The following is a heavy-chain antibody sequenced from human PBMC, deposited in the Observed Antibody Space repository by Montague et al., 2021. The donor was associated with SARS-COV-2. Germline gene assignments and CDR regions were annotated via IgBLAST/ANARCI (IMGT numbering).Heavy chain of an antibody. CDR2: IDWDDDK. CDR1: GFSLSTSGMC. Sequence: PALVKPTQTLTLACTFSGFSLSTSGMCVSWIRQPPGKALEWLARIDWDDDKYYSTSLKTRLTISKDTSKNQVVLTMTNMDPVDTATYYCARTYYGGRPFDYWGQGTLVTVSS. CDR3: ARTYYGGRPFDY. J-gene: IGHJ4*02. D-gene: IGHD4-23*01. V-gene: IGHV2-70*11.